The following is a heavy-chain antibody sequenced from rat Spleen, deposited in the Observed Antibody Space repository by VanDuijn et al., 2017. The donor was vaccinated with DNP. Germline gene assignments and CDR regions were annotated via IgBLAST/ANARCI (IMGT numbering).Heavy chain of an antibody. J-gene: IGHJ2*01. Sequence: EVQLVESGGCLVQPGRFLKLSCAAAGFTVSDHDIAWVRQARAKGLQWVASITDEGSSTYYGASVKGRFTMSRDNANSNLYLQMNSLRSEDTATDYCARQRGPTLRIWDYWGQGVMVTVSS. CDR2: ITDEGSST. CDR3: ARQRGPTLRIWDY. D-gene: IGHD1-6*01. CDR1: GFTVSDHD. V-gene: IGHV5-22*01.